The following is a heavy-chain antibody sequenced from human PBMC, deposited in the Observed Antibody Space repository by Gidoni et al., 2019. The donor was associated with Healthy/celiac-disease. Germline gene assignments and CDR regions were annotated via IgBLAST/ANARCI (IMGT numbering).Heavy chain of an antibody. CDR2: ISSSSSTI. CDR1: GFTFSSYR. J-gene: IGHJ6*02. D-gene: IGHD2-2*02. V-gene: IGHV3-48*02. Sequence: EVQLVESGGGLVQPGGSLRLSCAASGFTFSSYRMNWVRQAPGKGLEWVSYISSSSSTIYYADSVKGRFTISRDNAKNSLYLQMNSLRDEDTAVYYCAKRLGYCSSTSCYNMALYGMDVWGQGTTITVSS. CDR3: AKRLGYCSSTSCYNMALYGMDV.